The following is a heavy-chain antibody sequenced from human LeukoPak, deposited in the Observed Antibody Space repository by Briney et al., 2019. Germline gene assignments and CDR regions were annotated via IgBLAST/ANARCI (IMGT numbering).Heavy chain of an antibody. CDR1: GGSFSGYY. V-gene: IGHV4-34*01. J-gene: IGHJ4*02. Sequence: PSETLSLTCAVYGGSFSGYYWSWIRQPPGKGLEWIGEINHSGSTNYNPSLKSRVTISVDTSKNQFSLKLTPVTAADTAVYYCARGWGPAYCGGDCHRHFDYWGQGTLVTVSS. D-gene: IGHD2-21*02. CDR2: INHSGST. CDR3: ARGWGPAYCGGDCHRHFDY.